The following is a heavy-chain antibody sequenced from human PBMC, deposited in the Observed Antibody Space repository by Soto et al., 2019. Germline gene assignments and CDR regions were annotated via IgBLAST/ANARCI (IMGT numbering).Heavy chain of an antibody. D-gene: IGHD3-22*01. Sequence: QVQLVESGGGVVQPGRSLRLSCAASGFTFSSYAMHWVRXAPGKGLEWVAVISSDGSNKFYADSVKGRFTISRDNSKXXXXXXXXXXXXXXXXXXXXXXXXXPMIVLVVDYWGQGTLVTVSS. CDR3: XXXXXPMIVLVVDY. CDR1: GFTFSSYA. J-gene: IGHJ4*02. CDR2: ISSDGSNK. V-gene: IGHV3-30-3*01.